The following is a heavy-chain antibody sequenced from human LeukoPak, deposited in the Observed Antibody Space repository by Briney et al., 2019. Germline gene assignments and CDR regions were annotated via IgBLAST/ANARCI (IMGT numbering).Heavy chain of an antibody. CDR3: AKDLFRYYDFWSGYYIDY. CDR1: GFTFSHYG. D-gene: IGHD3-3*01. Sequence: GRSLRLSCAASGFTFSHYGMHWVRQAPGKGLEWVAVIWNDGSYKYYVDSVKGRFTISRDNSENTLYLQMNSLRAEDTAVYYCAKDLFRYYDFWSGYYIDYWGQGTLVTVS. J-gene: IGHJ4*02. V-gene: IGHV3-33*06. CDR2: IWNDGSYK.